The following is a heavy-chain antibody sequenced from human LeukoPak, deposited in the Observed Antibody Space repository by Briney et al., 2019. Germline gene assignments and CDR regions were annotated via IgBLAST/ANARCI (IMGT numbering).Heavy chain of an antibody. CDR3: ARSYYYGSGTPVASFDP. D-gene: IGHD3-10*01. CDR1: GYSFNTYW. Sequence: GESLKISCKGSGYSFNTYWIGWVRQMPGKGLEWMGIIYPGDSDTRYSPSFQGQVTISADKSISTAYLQWSSLKASDTAMYYCARSYYYGSGTPVASFDPWGQGTLVTVSS. CDR2: IYPGDSDT. V-gene: IGHV5-51*01. J-gene: IGHJ5*02.